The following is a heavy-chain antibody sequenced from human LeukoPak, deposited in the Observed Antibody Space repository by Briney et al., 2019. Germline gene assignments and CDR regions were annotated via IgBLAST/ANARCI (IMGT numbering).Heavy chain of an antibody. Sequence: ASVKVSCKASGYTFTSYYMRWVRQAPGQGLEWMGIINPSGGSTSYAQKFQGRVTMTRDTSTSTVYMELSSLRSEDTAVYYCARDMIQLSGGPASWFDPWGQGTLVTVSS. CDR3: ARDMIQLSGGPASWFDP. CDR1: GYTFTSYY. CDR2: INPSGGST. V-gene: IGHV1-46*01. D-gene: IGHD5-18*01. J-gene: IGHJ5*02.